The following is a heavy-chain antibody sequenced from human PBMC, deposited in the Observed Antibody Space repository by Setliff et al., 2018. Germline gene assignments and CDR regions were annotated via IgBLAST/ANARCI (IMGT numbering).Heavy chain of an antibody. Sequence: GGSLRLSCAASGFTFSSYWMSWVRQAPGKGLEWVANIKQDGSEKYYVDPVKGRFTISRDNAKNSLYLQMNSLRAEDTAVYYCARDSIPYYDFWSGYLTWGHNWFDPWGQGTLVTVSS. D-gene: IGHD3-3*01. CDR2: IKQDGSEK. J-gene: IGHJ5*02. CDR3: ARDSIPYYDFWSGYLTWGHNWFDP. CDR1: GFTFSSYW. V-gene: IGHV3-7*03.